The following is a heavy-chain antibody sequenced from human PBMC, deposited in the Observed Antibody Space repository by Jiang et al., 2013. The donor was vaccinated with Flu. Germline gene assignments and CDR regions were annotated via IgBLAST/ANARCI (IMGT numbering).Heavy chain of an antibody. Sequence: SGAEVKKPGASVKVSCKASGYSFPNYYIYWVRQAPGQGLQWVGWINPNSGGTNYAQQFQGRVTMTTDTYTRMAYMELSSLRSDDTAIYFCAREFDSGRYHRYYQYMGDWGKGTTVTVSS. CDR1: GYSFPNYY. D-gene: IGHD1-26*01. CDR3: AREFDSGRYHRYYQYMGD. CDR2: INPNSGGT. J-gene: IGHJ6*03. V-gene: IGHV1-2*02.